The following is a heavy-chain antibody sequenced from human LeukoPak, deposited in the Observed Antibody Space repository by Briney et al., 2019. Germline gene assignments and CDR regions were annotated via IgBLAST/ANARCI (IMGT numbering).Heavy chain of an antibody. CDR1: GVSISTYY. CDR3: ARVDPDSSSTLEVFDY. V-gene: IGHV4-59*01. CDR2: FSYSGST. D-gene: IGHD6-6*01. J-gene: IGHJ4*02. Sequence: SETLSLTCSVSGVSISTYYWIWIRQPPAKGLEWMGFFSYSGSTKYNPSLKSRVTISVDTSKNQFSLKLSSVTAADTAVYYCARVDPDSSSTLEVFDYWGQGTLVTVSS.